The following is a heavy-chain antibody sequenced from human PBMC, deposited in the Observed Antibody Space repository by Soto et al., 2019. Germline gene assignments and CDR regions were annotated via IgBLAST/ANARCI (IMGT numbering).Heavy chain of an antibody. CDR2: IYYSGST. Sequence: PSETLSLTCTVSGGSISSSSYYWGWIRQPPGKGLEWIGSIYYSGSTYYNPSLKSRVTISVDTSKNQFSLKLSSVTAADTAVYYCARQNPDYYGSGSRYYYYYYGMDVWGQGTTVTVSS. CDR1: GGSISSSSYY. J-gene: IGHJ6*02. V-gene: IGHV4-39*01. CDR3: ARQNPDYYGSGSRYYYYYYGMDV. D-gene: IGHD3-10*01.